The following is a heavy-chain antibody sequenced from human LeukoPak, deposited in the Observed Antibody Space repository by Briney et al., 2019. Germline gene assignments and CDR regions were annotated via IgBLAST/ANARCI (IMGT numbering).Heavy chain of an antibody. CDR2: ISSSGSTI. J-gene: IGHJ5*02. D-gene: IGHD3-10*01. CDR3: ARGVTYYYGSGSDNWFDP. CDR1: GFTFSSYE. Sequence: PGGSLRLSCAASGFTFSSYEMNWVRQAPGKGLEWVSYISSSGSTIYYADSVKGRFTISRDNAKNSLYLQMNSLRAEDTAVYYCARGVTYYYGSGSDNWFDPWGQGTLVTVSS. V-gene: IGHV3-48*03.